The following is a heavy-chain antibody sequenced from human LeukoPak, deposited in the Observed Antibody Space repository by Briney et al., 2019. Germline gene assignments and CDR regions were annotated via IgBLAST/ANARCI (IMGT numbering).Heavy chain of an antibody. D-gene: IGHD6-13*01. CDR2: IYYTGST. V-gene: IGHV4-59*11. Sequence: SETLSLTCTVSGGSMSNLYWSWIRQPPGKGLEWIGYIYYTGSTNYNPSLKSRVTISVDTSKNQFSLKLSSVTAADTAVYYCARDRPGGSSLDYWGQGTLVTVSS. CDR1: GGSMSNLY. CDR3: ARDRPGGSSLDY. J-gene: IGHJ4*02.